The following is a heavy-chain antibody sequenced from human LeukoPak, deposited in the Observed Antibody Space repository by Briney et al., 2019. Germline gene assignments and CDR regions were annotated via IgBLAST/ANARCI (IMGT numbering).Heavy chain of an antibody. CDR2: ISGSGGST. Sequence: PGGSLRLSCAASGFTFSSYAMNWVRQAPGKGLEWVSAISGSGGSTYYADSVKGRFTISRDNSKNTLYLQMNSLRAEDTAVYYCATVSEFRSDLGWAIDYWGQGTLVTVSS. J-gene: IGHJ4*02. CDR3: ATVSEFRSDLGWAIDY. V-gene: IGHV3-23*01. CDR1: GFTFSSYA. D-gene: IGHD1-26*01.